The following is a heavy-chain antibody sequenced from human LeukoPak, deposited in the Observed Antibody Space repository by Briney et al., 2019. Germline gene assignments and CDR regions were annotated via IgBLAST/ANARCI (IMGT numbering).Heavy chain of an antibody. CDR1: GFTFGDYA. CDR2: IRSKAYGGTT. Sequence: PGGSLRLSCTASGFTFGDYAMSWVRQAPGKGLEWVGFIRSKAYGGTTEYAASVKGRFTISRDDSKSIAYLQMNSLKTEDTAVYYCTRYCSSTSCRVDYWGQGTLVTVSS. D-gene: IGHD2-2*01. CDR3: TRYCSSTSCRVDY. V-gene: IGHV3-49*04. J-gene: IGHJ4*02.